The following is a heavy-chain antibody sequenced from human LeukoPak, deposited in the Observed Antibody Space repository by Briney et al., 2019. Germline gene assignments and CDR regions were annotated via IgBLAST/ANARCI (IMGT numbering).Heavy chain of an antibody. D-gene: IGHD3-3*01. CDR2: INPNSGGT. CDR3: ARDLYYDFWSGLTFRPYYYYYMDV. Sequence: ASVKVSCKASGYTFTGYYMHWVRRAPGQGLEWMGWINPNSGGTNYAQKFQGRVTMTRDTSISTAYMELSRLRSDDTAVYYCARDLYYDFWSGLTFRPYYYYYMDVWGKGTTVTVSS. CDR1: GYTFTGYY. J-gene: IGHJ6*03. V-gene: IGHV1-2*02.